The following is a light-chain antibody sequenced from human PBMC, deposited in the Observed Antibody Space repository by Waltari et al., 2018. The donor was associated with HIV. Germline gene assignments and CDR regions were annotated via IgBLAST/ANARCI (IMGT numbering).Light chain of an antibody. Sequence: EIVLTQSPRVLSVTLGQAASISCRSSQSLRHSNGNTYLSWFRQRPGQPPRLLIHKISHRVSGVPDRFNGSGEGADFTLRIHNVGPEDVASYYCGQGTQFPWTFGQGTTV. J-gene: IGKJ1*01. CDR3: GQGTQFPWT. V-gene: IGKV2-24*01. CDR1: QSLRHSNGNTY. CDR2: KIS.